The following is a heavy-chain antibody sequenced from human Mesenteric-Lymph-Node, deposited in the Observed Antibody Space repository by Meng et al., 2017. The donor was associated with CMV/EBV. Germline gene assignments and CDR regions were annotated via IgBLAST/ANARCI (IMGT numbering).Heavy chain of an antibody. D-gene: IGHD3-10*01. CDR1: GGSLSGYS. CDR3: ARGYGSGSYWLY. V-gene: IGHV4-34*01. J-gene: IGHJ4*02. CDR2: MRGGGST. Sequence: CAGYGGSLSGYSWSWISQRPGKGLEWRGEMRGGGSTDDNPSLKSRVTISVDTSKNQFSLKLNSVSAADTAVYYCARGYGSGSYWLYWGQGTLVTVSS.